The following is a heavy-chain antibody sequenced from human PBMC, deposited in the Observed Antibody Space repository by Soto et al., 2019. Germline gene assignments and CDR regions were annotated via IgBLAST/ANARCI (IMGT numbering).Heavy chain of an antibody. CDR1: GYTFTSYG. CDR3: ARGVGWEPLDY. V-gene: IGHV1-18*01. J-gene: IGHJ4*02. CDR2: INAYNGHT. Sequence: QVQLVQSGAEVKKPGASVKVSCKASGYTFTSYGISWVRQAPGQGLEWMGWINAYNGHTKYSQKLQGRVTMTTDTSTGTAYMERRSLRSDDTAVYSCARGVGWEPLDYWGQGTLVTVSS. D-gene: IGHD1-26*01.